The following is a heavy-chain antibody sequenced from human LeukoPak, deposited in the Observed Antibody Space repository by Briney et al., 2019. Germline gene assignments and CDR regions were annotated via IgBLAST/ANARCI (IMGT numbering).Heavy chain of an antibody. Sequence: SETLSLTCTVSGYSISSGYYWSWIRQPPRKGLEWIGEINHSGSTNYNPSLKSRVTISVDTSKNQFSLKLSSVTAADTAVYYCASGRTTVVSYWGQGTLVTVSS. CDR3: ASGRTTVVSY. V-gene: IGHV4-38-2*02. CDR2: INHSGST. J-gene: IGHJ4*02. CDR1: GYSISSGYY. D-gene: IGHD4-23*01.